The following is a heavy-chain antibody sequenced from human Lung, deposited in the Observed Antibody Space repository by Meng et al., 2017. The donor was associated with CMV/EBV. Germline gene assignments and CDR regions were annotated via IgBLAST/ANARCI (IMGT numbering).Heavy chain of an antibody. V-gene: IGHV3-23*01. Sequence: GSLRLSCAASGFTFSTYAMSWVRQSPGKGLEWVSTISDVGDGTYYADSVKGRFTISRDNSKNTLYLQMNSLRADDTAVYYCAKSSLVGPRLHFDYWGQGTXVTVSS. J-gene: IGHJ4*02. CDR1: GFTFSTYA. D-gene: IGHD6-6*01. CDR3: AKSSLVGPRLHFDY. CDR2: ISDVGDGT.